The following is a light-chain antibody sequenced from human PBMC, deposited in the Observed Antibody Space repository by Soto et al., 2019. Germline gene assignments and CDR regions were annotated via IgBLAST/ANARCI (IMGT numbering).Light chain of an antibody. V-gene: IGKV3-11*01. CDR3: QHRSNWPPG. J-gene: IGKJ5*01. CDR2: DTS. CDR1: QSISSF. Sequence: EVVLTQSPSTLSFSPWERSTLSFRASQSISSFLAWYQQKPGQVPRLLIYDTSNRATGIPARFSGSGSGTDFTLSISSLAPEDFAVYYCQHRSNWPPGFGQGTRLET.